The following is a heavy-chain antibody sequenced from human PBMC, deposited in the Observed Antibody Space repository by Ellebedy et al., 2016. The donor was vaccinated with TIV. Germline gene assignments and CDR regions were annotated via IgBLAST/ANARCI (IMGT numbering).Heavy chain of an antibody. D-gene: IGHD1-1*01. CDR3: STLSDTGY. V-gene: IGHV3-53*01. Sequence: GESLKISCAASGFTVRSNSMSWVRQAPGKGLEWVSVIETGGNTYYADSVKGRFTISRDNSKDTLYLQMNSLRAEDTAMYYCSTLSDTGYWGHGTLVTVSS. CDR1: GFTVRSNS. J-gene: IGHJ4*01. CDR2: IETGGNT.